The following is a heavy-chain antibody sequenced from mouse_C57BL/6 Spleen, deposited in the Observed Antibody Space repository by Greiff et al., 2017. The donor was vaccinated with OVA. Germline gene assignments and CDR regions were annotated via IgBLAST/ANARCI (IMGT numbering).Heavy chain of an antibody. CDR3: ARLYYDYDGLYYAMDY. V-gene: IGHV5-6*02. J-gene: IGHJ4*01. CDR2: ISSGGSYT. D-gene: IGHD2-4*01. Sequence: DVKLVESGGDLVKPGGSLKLSCAASGFTFSSYGMSWVRQTPDKRLEWVATISSGGSYTYYPDSVKGRFTISRDNAKNTLYLQMSSLKSEDTAMYYCARLYYDYDGLYYAMDYWGQGTSVTVSS. CDR1: GFTFSSYG.